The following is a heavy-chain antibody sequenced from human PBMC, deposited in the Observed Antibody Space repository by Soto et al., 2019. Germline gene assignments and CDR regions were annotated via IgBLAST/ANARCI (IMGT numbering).Heavy chain of an antibody. J-gene: IGHJ5*02. Sequence: QLQLQESGPGLVKPSETLSLTCTVSGGSISSSSYYWDWIRQPPGKGLEWIGSIYYSGSTYYNPSLKSRVTISVDTSKNQFSLKLSSVTAADTAVYYCARTSLIAARTPNQAFDPWGQGTLVTVSS. CDR1: GGSISSSSYY. D-gene: IGHD6-6*01. V-gene: IGHV4-39*01. CDR3: ARTSLIAARTPNQAFDP. CDR2: IYYSGST.